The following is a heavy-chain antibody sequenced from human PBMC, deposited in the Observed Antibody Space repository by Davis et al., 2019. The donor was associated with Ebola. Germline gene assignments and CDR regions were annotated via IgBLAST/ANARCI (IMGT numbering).Heavy chain of an antibody. CDR3: ARTRYTYGMDV. CDR2: IYHSGST. V-gene: IGHV4-30-2*01. Sequence: SETLSLTCAVSGGSISSGGYSWSWIRQPPGKGLEWIGYIYHSGSTYYNPSLKSRVTISVDRSKNQFSLKLSSVTAADTAVYYCARTRYTYGMDVWGQGTTVTVSS. D-gene: IGHD3-16*02. CDR1: GGSISSGGYS. J-gene: IGHJ6*02.